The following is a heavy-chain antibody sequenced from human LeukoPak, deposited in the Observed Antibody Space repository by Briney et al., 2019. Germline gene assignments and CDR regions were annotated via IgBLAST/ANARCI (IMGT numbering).Heavy chain of an antibody. CDR3: ARDRTTYYYGSMDV. Sequence: PGGSLRLSCAASGFTVSSNYMSWVRQAPGKGLEWVSVIYSGGSTYYADSVKGRFTISRDNSKNTLYLQMNSLRAEDTAVYYCARDRTTYYYGSMDVWGQGTTVTVSS. CDR1: GFTVSSNY. CDR2: IYSGGST. D-gene: IGHD3-10*01. J-gene: IGHJ6*02. V-gene: IGHV3-66*01.